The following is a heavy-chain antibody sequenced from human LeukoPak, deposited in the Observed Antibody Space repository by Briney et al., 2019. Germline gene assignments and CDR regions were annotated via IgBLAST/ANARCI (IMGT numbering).Heavy chain of an antibody. Sequence: GRSLRLSCAASGFTFSSYAMHWVRQAPGKGLEWVAVISYDGSNKYYADSVKGRFTISRDNSKNTLYLQMNSLRAEDTAVYYCARVGATYVVDYWGQGTLVTVSS. D-gene: IGHD1-26*01. CDR3: ARVGATYVVDY. CDR1: GFTFSSYA. V-gene: IGHV3-30*04. J-gene: IGHJ4*02. CDR2: ISYDGSNK.